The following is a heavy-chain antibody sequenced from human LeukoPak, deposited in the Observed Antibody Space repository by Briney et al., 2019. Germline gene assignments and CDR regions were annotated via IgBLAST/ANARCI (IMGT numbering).Heavy chain of an antibody. V-gene: IGHV3-23*01. CDR3: ARDRGARGRGLA. CDR1: EFTFSNYA. D-gene: IGHD3-10*01. CDR2: LSGSADTT. J-gene: IGHJ5*02. Sequence: PGGSLRLSCAASEFTFSNYAMGWVRQAPGKGLEWVSGLSGSADTTYYADSVKGRFTISRDNSQNTLYLQMNSLRAEDTAVYYCARDRGARGRGLAWGQGTQVTVSS.